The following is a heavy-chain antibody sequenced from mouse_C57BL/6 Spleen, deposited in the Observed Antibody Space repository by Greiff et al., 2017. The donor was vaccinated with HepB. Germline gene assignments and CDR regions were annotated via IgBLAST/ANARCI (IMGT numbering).Heavy chain of an antibody. J-gene: IGHJ4*01. CDR3: ARSDLEESYYAMDY. CDR2: INPNNGGT. V-gene: IGHV1-26*01. CDR1: GYTFTDYY. Sequence: EVQLQQSGPELVKPGASVKISCKASGYTFTDYYMNWVKQSHGKSLEWIGDINPNNGGTSYNQKFKGKATLTVDKSSSTAYMELRSLTSEDSAVYYCARSDLEESYYAMDYWGQGTSVTVSS.